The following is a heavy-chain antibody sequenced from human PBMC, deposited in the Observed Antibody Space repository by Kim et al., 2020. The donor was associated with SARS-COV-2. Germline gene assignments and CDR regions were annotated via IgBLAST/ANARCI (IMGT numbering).Heavy chain of an antibody. Sequence: SETLSLTCTVSGGSISSYYWSWIRQPPGKGLEWIGYIYYSGSTNYNPSLKSRVTISIDTSKNQFSLKLSSVTAADTAVYYCARGGDTAMDPCDSWGQGTLVTVSS. CDR1: GGSISSYY. CDR2: IYYSGST. V-gene: IGHV4-59*13. CDR3: ARGGDTAMDPCDS. D-gene: IGHD5-18*01. J-gene: IGHJ4*02.